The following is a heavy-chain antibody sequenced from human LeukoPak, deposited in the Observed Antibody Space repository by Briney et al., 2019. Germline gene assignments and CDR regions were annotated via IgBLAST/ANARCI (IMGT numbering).Heavy chain of an antibody. CDR1: GDSISSSSYY. Sequence: PSETLSLTCTVSGDSISSSSYYWGWIRQPPGKGLEWIGSIYYSGSTYYNPSLKSRVTISVDTSKNQFSLKLSSVTAADTAVYYCASTDYDSSGYSDYWGQGTLVTVSS. CDR2: IYYSGST. CDR3: ASTDYDSSGYSDY. V-gene: IGHV4-39*01. D-gene: IGHD3-22*01. J-gene: IGHJ4*02.